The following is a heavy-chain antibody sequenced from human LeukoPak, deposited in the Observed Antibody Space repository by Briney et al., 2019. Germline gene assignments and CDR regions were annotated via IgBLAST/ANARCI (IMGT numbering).Heavy chain of an antibody. CDR1: GGSFSSGRYF. CDR3: ARETLELRSDWFDP. J-gene: IGHJ5*02. V-gene: IGHV4-61*02. D-gene: IGHD1-26*01. Sequence: PSETLSLTCAVYGGSFSSGRYFWSWIRQPAGKGLEWIGRIYTSGSTNYNPSLKSRVTISVDTSKNQFSLNLTSVTAADTAVYYCARETLELRSDWFDPWGQGTLVTVSS. CDR2: IYTSGST.